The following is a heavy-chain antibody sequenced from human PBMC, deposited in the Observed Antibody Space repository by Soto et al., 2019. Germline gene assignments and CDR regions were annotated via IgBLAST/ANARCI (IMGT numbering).Heavy chain of an antibody. CDR1: GFTFSIYA. Sequence: GGSLRLSCAASGFTFSIYAMTWVRQAPGKGLEWVSSISGSGKSAYYADSVKGRFTFSRDNSKNTLYLQMNSLRAEDTALYYCAKLGSNGWYDAFDVWGQGTVVTVSS. CDR3: AKLGSNGWYDAFDV. J-gene: IGHJ3*01. D-gene: IGHD6-19*01. CDR2: ISGSGKSA. V-gene: IGHV3-23*01.